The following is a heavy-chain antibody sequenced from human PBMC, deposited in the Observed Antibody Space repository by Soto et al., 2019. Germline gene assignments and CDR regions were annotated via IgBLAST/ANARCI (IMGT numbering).Heavy chain of an antibody. J-gene: IGHJ5*02. D-gene: IGHD6-13*01. V-gene: IGHV2-5*02. CDR1: GFSLSTSGVG. Sequence: QITLKESGPTLVKPTQTLTLTCTFSGFSLSTSGVGVGWIRQHPGKALEWLALIYWDDDKHYSPSLKSRLTISKDTSKNQVVLTMTNMDPVDTATYYCAHRDDSSSWRNWFDPWGQGTLVTVSS. CDR2: IYWDDDK. CDR3: AHRDDSSSWRNWFDP.